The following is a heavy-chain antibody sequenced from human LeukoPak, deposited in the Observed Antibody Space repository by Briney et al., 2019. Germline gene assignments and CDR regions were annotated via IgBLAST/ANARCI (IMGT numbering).Heavy chain of an antibody. D-gene: IGHD3-10*01. CDR3: ARAGPWQIDP. CDR1: GGSIRSYY. Sequence: SETLSLTCTVSGGSIRSYYWSWIRQPPGKGLEWIGYIYYSGSTNYNPSLKSRVTISVDTSKNQFSLKVSSVTAADTAVYYCARAGPWQIDPWGQGILVTVSS. CDR2: IYYSGST. V-gene: IGHV4-59*01. J-gene: IGHJ5*02.